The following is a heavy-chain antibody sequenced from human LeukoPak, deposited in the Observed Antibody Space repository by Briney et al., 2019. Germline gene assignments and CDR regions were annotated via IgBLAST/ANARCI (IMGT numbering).Heavy chain of an antibody. D-gene: IGHD3-16*02. V-gene: IGHV4-39*07. Sequence: PSATLSLTCAVSGGSLISTTYYWGWIRQPPGKGLEWIGSIYYSGSTYYNPSLKSRVTVSVDMSKNQFSLQLSSVTAADTAVYYCARAPRTGAWDMITFGGVIVHGDAFDFWGQGTMVTVSS. CDR1: GGSLISTTYY. J-gene: IGHJ3*01. CDR2: IYYSGST. CDR3: ARAPRTGAWDMITFGGVIVHGDAFDF.